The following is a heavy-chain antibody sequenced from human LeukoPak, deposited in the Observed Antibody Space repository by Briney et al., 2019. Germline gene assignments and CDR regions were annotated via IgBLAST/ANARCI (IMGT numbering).Heavy chain of an antibody. CDR2: ISSSGSTI. Sequence: GGSLRLSCAASGFTFSDYYMSWIRQAPGKGLEWVSYISSSGSTIYYADSVKGRFTISRNNAKNSLYLQMNSLRAEDTAVYYCARVRHYAYSSSWYGAFDIWGQGTMVTVSS. D-gene: IGHD6-13*01. J-gene: IGHJ3*02. CDR1: GFTFSDYY. CDR3: ARVRHYAYSSSWYGAFDI. V-gene: IGHV3-11*04.